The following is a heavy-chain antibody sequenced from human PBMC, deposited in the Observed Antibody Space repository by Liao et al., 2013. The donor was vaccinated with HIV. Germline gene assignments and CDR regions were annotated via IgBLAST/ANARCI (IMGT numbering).Heavy chain of an antibody. CDR3: AVWFGGRGYYQH. CDR2: VTQSGST. V-gene: IGHV4-34*01. D-gene: IGHD3-10*01. CDR1: GGSFSGYY. J-gene: IGHJ1*01. Sequence: QVQLHQWGAGLLKPSETLSLTCAVYGGSFSGYYWSWIRQPPREGAWSGLGKVTQSGSTEYNPSLKSRVTISLDTSKSHFSLKLSSVTAADTAVYYCAVWFGGRGYYQHWGQGTLVAVSS.